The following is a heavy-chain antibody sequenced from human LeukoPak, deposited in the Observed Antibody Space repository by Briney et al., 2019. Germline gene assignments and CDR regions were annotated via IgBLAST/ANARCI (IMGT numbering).Heavy chain of an antibody. CDR2: ICCRDGDT. J-gene: IGHJ4*02. V-gene: IGHV3-23*01. D-gene: IGHD3-9*01. CDR3: AKWGDYGILTGYYDSDY. Sequence: PGASLRLSCAASGFIFSNYAMSWVRQAPGKGLEWVSAICCRDGDTYYADSVKGRFTVSRDDPKNTLYLQMNTLRVEDTAVYYCAKWGDYGILTGYYDSDYWGQGTLVTVSS. CDR1: GFIFSNYA.